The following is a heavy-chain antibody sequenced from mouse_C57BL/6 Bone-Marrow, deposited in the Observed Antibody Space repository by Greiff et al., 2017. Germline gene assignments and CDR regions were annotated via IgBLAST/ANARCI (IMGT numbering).Heavy chain of an antibody. V-gene: IGHV1-55*01. CDR3: ARGSFFFDY. Sequence: VQRVESGAELVKPGASVKMSCKASGYTFTSYWITWVKQRPGQGLEWIGDIYPGSGSTNYNEKFKSKATLTVDTSSSTAYMQLSSLISEDSAVYYCARGSFFFDYWGQGTTLTVSS. CDR1: GYTFTSYW. D-gene: IGHD3-1*01. J-gene: IGHJ2*01. CDR2: IYPGSGST.